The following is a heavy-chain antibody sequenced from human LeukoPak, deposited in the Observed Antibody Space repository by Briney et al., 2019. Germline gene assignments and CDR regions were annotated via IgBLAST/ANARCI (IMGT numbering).Heavy chain of an antibody. CDR1: AGSFSGYY. CDR2: INHSGST. V-gene: IGHV4-34*01. CDR3: ARGPVTRYSSSWYRSDAFDI. J-gene: IGHJ3*02. Sequence: SETLSLTCAVYAGSFSGYYWSWIRQPPGKGLEWIGEINHSGSTNYNPSLKSRVTISVDTSKNQFSLKLSSVTAADTAVYCCARGPVTRYSSSWYRSDAFDIWGQGTMLTVSS. D-gene: IGHD6-13*01.